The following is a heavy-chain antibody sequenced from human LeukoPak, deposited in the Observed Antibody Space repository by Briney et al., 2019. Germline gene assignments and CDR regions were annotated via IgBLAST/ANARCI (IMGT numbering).Heavy chain of an antibody. J-gene: IGHJ4*02. V-gene: IGHV3-30-3*01. D-gene: IGHD6-19*01. CDR3: ARANSSAWHNFDF. CDR2: ISYDGSD. Sequence: PGGSLRLSCAASGFTFSTYAMHWVRQAPGKGLEWVAVISYDGSDYYTDSVKGRFIISRDNSRDTLYLEMNSLSTEDRAVYYCARANSSAWHNFDFWGQGTLVTVSS. CDR1: GFTFSTYA.